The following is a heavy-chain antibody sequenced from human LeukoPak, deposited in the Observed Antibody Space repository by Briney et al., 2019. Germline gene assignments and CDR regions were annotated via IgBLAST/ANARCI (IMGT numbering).Heavy chain of an antibody. D-gene: IGHD6-13*01. CDR1: GGSISSYY. J-gene: IGHJ6*03. Sequence: SETLSLTCTVSGGSISSYYWSWIRQPAGKGLEWIGRIYTSGSTNYNPSLKSRVTMSVDTSKNQFSLKLSSATAADTAVYYCARGASAAGTEYYYYYYMDVWGKGTTVTVSS. CDR2: IYTSGST. V-gene: IGHV4-4*07. CDR3: ARGASAAGTEYYYYYYMDV.